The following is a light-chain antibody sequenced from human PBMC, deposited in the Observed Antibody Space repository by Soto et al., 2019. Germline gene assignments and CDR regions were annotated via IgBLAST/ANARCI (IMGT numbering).Light chain of an antibody. CDR1: QSISTF. CDR2: AAS. J-gene: IGKJ2*01. CDR3: QQSYSTLGYT. Sequence: DIQMTQSPSSLSASVGDRVTITCRTSQSISTFLNWYQQKPGEAPKLLIYAASSLQSGVPSRFSGSGSGTYFTLTISSLQPDDFATYYCQQSYSTLGYTFGQGTKLEIK. V-gene: IGKV1-39*01.